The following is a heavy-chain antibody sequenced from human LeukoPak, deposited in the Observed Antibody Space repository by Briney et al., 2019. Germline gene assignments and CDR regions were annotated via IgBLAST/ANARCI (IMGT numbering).Heavy chain of an antibody. Sequence: SETLSLTCSVSDDSITMYYWTWIRQPPGKGLEWIGYVDHTGSTNFNPSLNGRVSISRDTTKNLFSLKLSSVTAADTAVYYCARYKSYGDYEHYYYMDVWGKGTTVTVSS. CDR3: ARYKSYGDYEHYYYMDV. J-gene: IGHJ6*03. D-gene: IGHD4-17*01. CDR1: DDSITMYY. CDR2: VDHTGST. V-gene: IGHV4-59*01.